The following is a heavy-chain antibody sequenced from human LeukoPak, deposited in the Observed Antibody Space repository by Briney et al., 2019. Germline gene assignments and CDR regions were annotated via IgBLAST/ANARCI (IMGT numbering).Heavy chain of an antibody. V-gene: IGHV4-38-2*01. CDR1: GYSISSGYY. Sequence: TSETLSLTCAVSGYSISSGYYWGWIRQPPGKGLEWIGSTYQSGSTYYNPSLKSRVTISADTSKNQFSLKLSSVTAADTAVYYCARLLSGTDAFDIWGQGTMVTVSS. J-gene: IGHJ3*02. CDR3: ARLLSGTDAFDI. CDR2: TYQSGST. D-gene: IGHD1-26*01.